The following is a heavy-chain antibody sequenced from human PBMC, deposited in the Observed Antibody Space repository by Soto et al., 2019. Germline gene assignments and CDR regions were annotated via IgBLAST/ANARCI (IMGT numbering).Heavy chain of an antibody. CDR3: AHSTVMGDDVWSGYGAFYDELVVRAFEL. V-gene: IGHV2-5*01. Sequence: QITLKESGPTLVKPTQTLTLTCTFSGFSPSTSGVGVGWVRQPPGKALEWLALIYWNDDKRYSPSLKSRLTNSKDTPKKQAGRTRTNMDPVDTATYYGAHSTVMGDDVWSGYGAFYDELVVRAFELWGRGTLVTVSS. D-gene: IGHD3-3*01. CDR2: IYWNDDK. CDR1: GFSPSTSGVG. J-gene: IGHJ2*01.